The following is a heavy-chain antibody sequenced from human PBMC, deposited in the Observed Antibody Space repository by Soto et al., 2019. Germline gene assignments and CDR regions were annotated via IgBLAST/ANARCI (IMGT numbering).Heavy chain of an antibody. V-gene: IGHV1-69*06. CDR3: ARGSSSWYFGAFDI. Sequence: SVKVSCKASGGTFSSYAISWVRQAPGQGLEWMGGIIPIFGTANYAQKFQGRVTITADKSTSTAYMELSSLRSEDTAVYYCARGSSSWYFGAFDIWGQGTMVTVSS. D-gene: IGHD6-13*01. CDR1: GGTFSSYA. CDR2: IIPIFGTA. J-gene: IGHJ3*02.